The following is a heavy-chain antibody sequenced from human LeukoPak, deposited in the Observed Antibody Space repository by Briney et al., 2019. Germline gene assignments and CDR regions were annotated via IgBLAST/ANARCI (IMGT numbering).Heavy chain of an antibody. J-gene: IGHJ4*02. CDR1: DDSISDYY. Sequence: SETLSLTCTVSDDSISDYYRGWIRQPPGKGLEWIGYFYNSGRSAYNPSLKSRVTISADTSKNHFSLKLNSVTTADTAVYYCTRGAGWLIDYWGQGILVTVSS. CDR2: FYNSGRS. V-gene: IGHV4-59*01. CDR3: TRGAGWLIDY. D-gene: IGHD3-16*01.